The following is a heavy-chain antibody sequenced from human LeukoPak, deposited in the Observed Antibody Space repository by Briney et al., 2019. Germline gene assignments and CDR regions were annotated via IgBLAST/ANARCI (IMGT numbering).Heavy chain of an antibody. J-gene: IGHJ3*02. D-gene: IGHD3-22*01. CDR3: ATLEYYDSSNDVFDI. Sequence: PGGSLRLSCAASGFTFDDYAMHWVRQAPGKGLEWVSRINSDGSSTAYADSVKGRFTISRDNAKNMLYLQMNSLRAEDTAVYYCATLEYYDSSNDVFDIWGQGTMVTVSS. CDR2: INSDGSST. V-gene: IGHV3-74*01. CDR1: GFTFDDYA.